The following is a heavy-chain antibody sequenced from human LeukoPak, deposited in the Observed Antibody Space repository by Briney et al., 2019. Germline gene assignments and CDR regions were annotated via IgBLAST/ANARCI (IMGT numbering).Heavy chain of an antibody. CDR1: GDSISSGYY. J-gene: IGHJ5*02. CDR2: IYHSGST. Sequence: SETLSLTCSVSGDSISSGYYWGWIRQPPGKGLEWIGSIYHSGSTYYNPSLKSRVTISVDTSKNQFSLKLSSVTAADTAVYYCATLTFWFDPWGQGTLVTVSS. V-gene: IGHV4-38-2*01. CDR3: ATLTFWFDP.